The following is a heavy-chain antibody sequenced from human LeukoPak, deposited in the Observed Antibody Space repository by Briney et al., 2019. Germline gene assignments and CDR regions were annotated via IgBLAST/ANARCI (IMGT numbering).Heavy chain of an antibody. Sequence: PGGSLRLSCAASGFTFSSYARTWVRQAPGKGLEWVSAISGGGRSTYYGDSVQGRFTISRDNSKSTLYLQMNSLRAEDTAVYFCARVLGGSNIMTGYYNYSGQGTLVTVSS. V-gene: IGHV3-23*01. CDR3: ARVLGGSNIMTGYYNY. CDR2: ISGGGRST. D-gene: IGHD3-9*01. CDR1: GFTFSSYA. J-gene: IGHJ4*02.